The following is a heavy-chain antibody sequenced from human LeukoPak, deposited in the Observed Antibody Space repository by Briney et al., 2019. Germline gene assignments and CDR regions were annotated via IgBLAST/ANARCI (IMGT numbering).Heavy chain of an antibody. V-gene: IGHV4-59*01. CDR2: IYYSGST. D-gene: IGHD5-18*01. CDR3: ARSRYSYGSTSFDY. J-gene: IGHJ4*02. Sequence: PSETLSLTCTVSGGSISSYYWSWIRQPPGKGLEWIGYIYYSGSTNYNPSLKSRVTISVDTSKNQFSLKLSSVTAADTAVYYCARSRYSYGSTSFDYWGQGTLVTVSS. CDR1: GGSISSYY.